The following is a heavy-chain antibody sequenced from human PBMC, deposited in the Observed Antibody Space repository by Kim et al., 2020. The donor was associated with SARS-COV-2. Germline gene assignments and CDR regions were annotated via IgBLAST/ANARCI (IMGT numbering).Heavy chain of an antibody. CDR2: IYYTGIT. CDR3: VRVTSGEFDT. Sequence: SETLSLTCTVSGGSISGYYWGWIRQSPGKGLEWIGDIYYTGITNYNPSLESRVTMAVDTSKHQFSLNLRSMTAADMAIYYCVRVTSGEFDTWGQGTLVTVSS. J-gene: IGHJ4*02. CDR1: GGSISGYY. D-gene: IGHD1-26*01. V-gene: IGHV4-59*13.